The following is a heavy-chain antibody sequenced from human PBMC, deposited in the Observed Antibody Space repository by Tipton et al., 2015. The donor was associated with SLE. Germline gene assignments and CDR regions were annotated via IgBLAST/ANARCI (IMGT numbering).Heavy chain of an antibody. V-gene: IGHV3-66*02. CDR1: GFTFSSYA. Sequence: SLRLSCAASGFTFSSYAMSWVRQAPGKGLEWVSVIYSGGSTYYADSVKGRFTISRDNSKNTLYLQMNSLRAEDTAVYYCAKDAVAAAGHYYYYYYMDVWGKGTTVTVSS. D-gene: IGHD6-13*01. CDR3: AKDAVAAAGHYYYYYYMDV. CDR2: IYSGGST. J-gene: IGHJ6*03.